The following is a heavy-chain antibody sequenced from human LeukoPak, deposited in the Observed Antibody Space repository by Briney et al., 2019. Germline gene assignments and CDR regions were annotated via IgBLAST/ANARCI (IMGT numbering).Heavy chain of an antibody. D-gene: IGHD6-19*01. CDR2: IYHTGST. V-gene: IGHV4-39*01. CDR1: GGSFSSTSYY. CDR3: ARHKYSSGWPPEGAFDI. Sequence: SETLSLTCTVSGGSFSSTSYYWGWIRQPPGKGLEWIANIYHTGSTYYNPSLKSRVTISVDTSANQFSLKLNSVTAADTAVYYCARHKYSSGWPPEGAFDIWGQGTMVTVSS. J-gene: IGHJ3*02.